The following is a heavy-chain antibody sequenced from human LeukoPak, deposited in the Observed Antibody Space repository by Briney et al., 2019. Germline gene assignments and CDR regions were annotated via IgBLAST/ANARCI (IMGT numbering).Heavy chain of an antibody. J-gene: IGHJ4*02. CDR1: GGSISSGSYY. CDR3: AREVPPWITFGGSDY. CDR2: IYTSGST. Sequence: SETLSLTCTVSGGSISSGSYYWSWIRQPAGKGLEWIGRIYTSGSTNYNPSLKSRVTISVDTSKNQCSLKLSSVTAADTAVYYCAREVPPWITFGGSDYWGQGTLVTVSS. D-gene: IGHD3-16*01. V-gene: IGHV4-61*02.